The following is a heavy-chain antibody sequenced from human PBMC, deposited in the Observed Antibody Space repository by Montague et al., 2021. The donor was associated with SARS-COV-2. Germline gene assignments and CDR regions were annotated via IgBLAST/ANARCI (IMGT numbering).Heavy chain of an antibody. CDR1: GVSFSDYY. J-gene: IGHJ3*01. D-gene: IGHD3-3*02. V-gene: IGHV4-34*01. CDR2: IIHRGSS. Sequence: SETLSLTCAVYGVSFSDYYWTWIRQSPGKGLEWIGEIIHRGSSNYNPSLKSRISMSVDTSKNQISLKLTSVTAADTATYYCARGQVNIFAVLIMLAAAGATDFWGQGTMVTVSS. CDR3: ARGQVNIFAVLIMLAAAGATDF.